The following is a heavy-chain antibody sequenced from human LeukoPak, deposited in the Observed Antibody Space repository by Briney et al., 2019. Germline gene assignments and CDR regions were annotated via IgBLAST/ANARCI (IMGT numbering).Heavy chain of an antibody. CDR2: ISGSGGST. CDR3: AKKVGYDFWSGPNYFDY. V-gene: IGHV3-23*01. Sequence: GGSLRLSCAASGFTFSSYAMSWVRQAPGKGLEWVSAISGSGGSTYYADSVKGRFTISRDNSTNTLYLQMNSLRAEDTAVYYCAKKVGYDFWSGPNYFDYWGQGTLVTVSS. D-gene: IGHD3-3*01. J-gene: IGHJ4*02. CDR1: GFTFSSYA.